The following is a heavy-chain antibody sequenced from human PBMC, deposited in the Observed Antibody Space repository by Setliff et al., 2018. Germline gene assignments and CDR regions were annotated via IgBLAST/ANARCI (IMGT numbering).Heavy chain of an antibody. CDR1: DVSISGYY. J-gene: IGHJ1*01. CDR3: ALSSSWFKDFQH. V-gene: IGHV4-59*01. CDR2: IHSSGST. Sequence: LSLTCTVSDVSISGYYWSWIRQPPGKGLEWIGYIHSSGSTNYNPSLKSRVTISEDMSKNQFSLKVSSVTAADTAIYYCALSSSWFKDFQHWGQGTLVTVSS. D-gene: IGHD6-13*01.